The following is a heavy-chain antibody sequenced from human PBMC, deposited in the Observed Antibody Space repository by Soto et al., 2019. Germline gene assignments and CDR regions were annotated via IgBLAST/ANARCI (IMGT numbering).Heavy chain of an antibody. J-gene: IGHJ4*02. CDR1: GYTFTSYY. CDR2: INPSGGST. D-gene: IGHD2-2*01. CDR3: SRDWAVGPAAICACRCDY. V-gene: IGHV1-46*01. Sequence: ASVKVSCKASGYTFTSYYMHWVRQAPGQGLEWMGIINPSGGSTSYAQKFQGRVTMTRDTSTSTVYMELSSLRSEDTAVYYCSRDWAVGPAAICACRCDYWGQGTMVTVSS.